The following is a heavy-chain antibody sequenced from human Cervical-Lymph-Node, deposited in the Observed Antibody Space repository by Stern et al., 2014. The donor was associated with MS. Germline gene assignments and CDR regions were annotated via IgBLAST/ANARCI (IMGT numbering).Heavy chain of an antibody. Sequence: EVQLVESGGGLVQPGGSLRLSCATSGFTFSSYAMNWVRQAPGKGLEWVSCISGSGGSIDYADSVKGRFPLSRDNSKDTLYLQMNSLRAEDTAVYYCAKDRSVGGDCYSNWFDPWGQGTLVTVSS. CDR1: GFTFSSYA. V-gene: IGHV3-23*04. CDR2: ISGSGGSI. D-gene: IGHD2-21*02. CDR3: AKDRSVGGDCYSNWFDP. J-gene: IGHJ5*02.